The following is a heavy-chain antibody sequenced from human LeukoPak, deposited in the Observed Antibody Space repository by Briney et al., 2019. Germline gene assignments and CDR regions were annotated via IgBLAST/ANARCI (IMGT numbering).Heavy chain of an antibody. CDR2: ISGNNGNT. D-gene: IGHD2-2*02. CDR3: ARGDCSSTACYSVGNY. V-gene: IGHV1-18*01. J-gene: IGHJ4*02. CDR1: GYTFTTYG. Sequence: GAAVKISCKASGYTFTTYGITWVRQAPGQGLEWMGWISGNNGNTNYAQKLQGRVTMTTDTSTSTAYMELRSLRSDDTAVYYCARGDCSSTACYSVGNYWGQGTLVTVSS.